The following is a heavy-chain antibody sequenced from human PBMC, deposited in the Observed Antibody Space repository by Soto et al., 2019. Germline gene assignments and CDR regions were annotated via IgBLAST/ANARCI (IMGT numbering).Heavy chain of an antibody. Sequence: SETLSLTCTVSGGSISSYYWSWIRQPPGKGLEWIGYIYYSGSTNYNPSLKSRVTISVDTSKNQFSLKLSSVTAADTAVYYCARGETIGPRPGFDYWGQGALVTVSS. CDR2: IYYSGST. J-gene: IGHJ4*02. CDR3: ARGETIGPRPGFDY. V-gene: IGHV4-59*01. D-gene: IGHD6-6*01. CDR1: GGSISSYY.